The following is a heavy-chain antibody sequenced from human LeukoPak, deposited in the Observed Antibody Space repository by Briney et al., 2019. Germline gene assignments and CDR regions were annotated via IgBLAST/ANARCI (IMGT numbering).Heavy chain of an antibody. V-gene: IGHV4-59*01. Sequence: SETLSLTCTVSGGSISSYYWSWIRQPPGKGLEWIGYIYYSGSTNYNPSLKSRVTISVDTSKNQFSLKLSSVTAADTAVYYCARVAYSFPGPPDYWGQGTLVTVSS. D-gene: IGHD5-18*01. J-gene: IGHJ4*02. CDR3: ARVAYSFPGPPDY. CDR2: IYYSGST. CDR1: GGSISSYY.